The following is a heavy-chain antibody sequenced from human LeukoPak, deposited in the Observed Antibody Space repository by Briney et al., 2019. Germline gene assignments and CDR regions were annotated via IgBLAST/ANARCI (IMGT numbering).Heavy chain of an antibody. D-gene: IGHD4-17*01. CDR1: GGSISSGDYY. CDR2: IYYSGST. Sequence: SQTLSLTCTVSGGSISSGDYYWSWIRQPPGKGLEWIGYIYYSGSTYYNPSLKSRVTISVDTSKNQFSLKLSSVTAADTAVYYCAREQNDYGDLDYWGQGTLVTVSS. CDR3: AREQNDYGDLDY. V-gene: IGHV4-30-4*01. J-gene: IGHJ4*02.